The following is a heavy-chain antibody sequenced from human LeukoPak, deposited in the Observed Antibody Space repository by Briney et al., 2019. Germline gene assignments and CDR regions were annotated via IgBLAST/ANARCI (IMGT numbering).Heavy chain of an antibody. Sequence: GGSLRLSCAASGFTFSSYGMHWARQAPGKGLEWVAVISYDGSNKYYADSVKGRFTISRDNSKNTLYLQMNSLRAEDTAVYYCAKDLSDSYYYGMDVWGQGTTVTVSS. J-gene: IGHJ6*02. CDR1: GFTFSSYG. CDR3: AKDLSDSYYYGMDV. V-gene: IGHV3-30*18. D-gene: IGHD3-16*02. CDR2: ISYDGSNK.